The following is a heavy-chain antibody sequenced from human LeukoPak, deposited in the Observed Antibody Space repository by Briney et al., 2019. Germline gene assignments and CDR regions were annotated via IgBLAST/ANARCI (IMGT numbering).Heavy chain of an antibody. D-gene: IGHD3-22*01. Sequence: ASAKVSCKASGYTFTGYYIHWVRQAPGQGLEWMGWINPNNGGTNYARGFQGRVTMTRDTSISTAYMELSRLRSDDTAVYYCARGYYDSSGYFFWGQGTLVTVSS. V-gene: IGHV1-2*02. CDR1: GYTFTGYY. CDR3: ARGYYDSSGYFF. J-gene: IGHJ4*02. CDR2: INPNNGGT.